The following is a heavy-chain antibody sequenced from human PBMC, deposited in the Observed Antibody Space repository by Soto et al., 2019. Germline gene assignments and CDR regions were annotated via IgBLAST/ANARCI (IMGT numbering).Heavy chain of an antibody. J-gene: IGHJ3*02. CDR1: GGSISSYY. V-gene: IGHV4-59*01. D-gene: IGHD6-19*01. CDR2: IYYSGST. CDR3: ARGGGRAVAGGSDAFDI. Sequence: SETLSLTCTVSGGSISSYYWSWIRQPPGKGLEWIGYIYYSGSTNYNPSLKSRVTISVDTSKNQFSLKLSSVTAADTAVYYCARGGGRAVAGGSDAFDIWGQGTMVTVSS.